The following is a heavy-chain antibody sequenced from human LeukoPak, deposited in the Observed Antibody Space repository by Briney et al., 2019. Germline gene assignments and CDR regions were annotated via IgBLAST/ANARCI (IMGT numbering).Heavy chain of an antibody. V-gene: IGHV3-33*06. Sequence: GGSLRLSCAVSGFSFRDFGFHWVRQAPGKGLEWVAVTWYDESQKYYADSVEGRFTISKDNSKNTLYLEMNSLRVEDTAVYYCAKWEGTRQFYFGYWGQGALVTVAS. CDR2: TWYDESQK. CDR3: AKWEGTRQFYFGY. D-gene: IGHD1-26*01. J-gene: IGHJ4*02. CDR1: GFSFRDFG.